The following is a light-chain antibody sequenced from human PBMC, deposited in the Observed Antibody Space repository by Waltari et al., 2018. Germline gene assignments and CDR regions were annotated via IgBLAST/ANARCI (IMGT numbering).Light chain of an antibody. Sequence: EVVLTQSPDTLSLSPGERATLSCRASQSVSVNLAWYQQRPGQAPRLLIYSASTRATGIPARFSGSGSGTEFTLTISSLESEDFAVYYCQQSHNWPPLTFGGGTKVEIK. CDR1: QSVSVN. CDR2: SAS. CDR3: QQSHNWPPLT. J-gene: IGKJ4*01. V-gene: IGKV3-15*01.